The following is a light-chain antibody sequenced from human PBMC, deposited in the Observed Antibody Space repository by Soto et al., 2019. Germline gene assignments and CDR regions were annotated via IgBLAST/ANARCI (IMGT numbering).Light chain of an antibody. J-gene: IGKJ4*01. V-gene: IGKV3D-15*01. CDR2: GAS. CDR1: QSISSN. CDR3: QQYYIWPLP. Sequence: ETVMTQSPATLSVSPGERATLSCRASQSISSNLAWYQQKPGQAPRLLIYGASTRATGIPARFSGSGSGTEFTLTISSLQSEDFAVYYCQQYYIWPLPFGGGTKVEIK.